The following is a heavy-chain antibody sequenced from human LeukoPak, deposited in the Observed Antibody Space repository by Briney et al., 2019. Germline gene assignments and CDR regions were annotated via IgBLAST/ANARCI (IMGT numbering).Heavy chain of an antibody. J-gene: IGHJ4*02. CDR3: ARVKEQWLAYFDY. CDR2: ISGSGGTT. D-gene: IGHD6-19*01. Sequence: GGSLRLSCAASGFTFSGYAMSWVRQAPGKGLEWVSGISGSGGTTYYAGSVKGRFTISRDNSKNTLYLQMNSLRAEDTAVYYCARVKEQWLAYFDYWGQGTLVTVSS. CDR1: GFTFSGYA. V-gene: IGHV3-23*01.